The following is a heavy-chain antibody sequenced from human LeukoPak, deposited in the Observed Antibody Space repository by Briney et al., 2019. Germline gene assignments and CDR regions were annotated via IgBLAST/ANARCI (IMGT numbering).Heavy chain of an antibody. CDR2: INHSGGT. V-gene: IGHV4-34*01. J-gene: IGHJ4*02. CDR3: ARVGGEIVEVPDASRPAPYFDY. D-gene: IGHD2-2*01. CDR1: GGSFSDYY. Sequence: SETLSLTCAVYGGSFSDYYWSWIRQPPEKGLEWIGEINHSGGTNYNPSLKSRVIISVDTSKNQFSLKLNSVTAADTAVYYCARVGGEIVEVPDASRPAPYFDYCSQGTLVTVSS.